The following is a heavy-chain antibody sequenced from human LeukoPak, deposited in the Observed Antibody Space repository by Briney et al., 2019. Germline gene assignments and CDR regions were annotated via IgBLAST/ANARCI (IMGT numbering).Heavy chain of an antibody. Sequence: GGSLRLSCAASGFTFSIYAMSWVRQAPGKGLEWVSSISGSGGGDSTYYADSVKGRFTVPRDSSKNTLYLQMNRLRAEDTAVYYCAKEPYSNPLRDFDYWGQGTLVTVSS. D-gene: IGHD4-11*01. CDR1: GFTFSIYA. CDR2: ISGSGGGDST. CDR3: AKEPYSNPLRDFDY. J-gene: IGHJ4*02. V-gene: IGHV3-23*01.